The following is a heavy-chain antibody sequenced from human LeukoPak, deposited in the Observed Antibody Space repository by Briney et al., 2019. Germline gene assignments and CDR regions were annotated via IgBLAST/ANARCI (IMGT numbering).Heavy chain of an antibody. Sequence: SETLSLTCAVYGGSFSGYYWSWIRQPPGKGREWIGEINHSGSTNYNPSLKSRVTISVDTSKNQFSLKLSSVTAADTAVYYCARVVLYDFWSGYYPTGYGMDVWGQGTTVTVSS. CDR1: GGSFSGYY. CDR3: ARVVLYDFWSGYYPTGYGMDV. CDR2: INHSGST. J-gene: IGHJ6*02. V-gene: IGHV4-34*01. D-gene: IGHD3-3*01.